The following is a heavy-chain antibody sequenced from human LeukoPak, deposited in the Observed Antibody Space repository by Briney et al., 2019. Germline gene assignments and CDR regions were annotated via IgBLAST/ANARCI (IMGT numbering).Heavy chain of an antibody. CDR2: ISPFNGNT. CDR3: ARQGGQLFYYGDTVFPH. Sequence: ASVKVSCKASGYTFTSYGITWVRQAPGKGLEWMGWISPFNGNTNYAQRFQGRVSLTTDTSTNTTYMELKSLRPDDTAVYYCARQGGQLFYYGDTVFPHWGQGTLVTVSS. V-gene: IGHV1-18*01. J-gene: IGHJ4*02. CDR1: GYTFTSYG. D-gene: IGHD4-17*01.